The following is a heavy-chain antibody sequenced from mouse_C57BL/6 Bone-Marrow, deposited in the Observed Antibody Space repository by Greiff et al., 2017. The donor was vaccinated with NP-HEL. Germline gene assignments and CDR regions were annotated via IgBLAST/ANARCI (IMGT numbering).Heavy chain of an antibody. D-gene: IGHD2-5*01. CDR2: INPYNGGT. CDR3: ARWGYSNRDY. J-gene: IGHJ2*01. CDR1: GYTFTDYY. V-gene: IGHV1-19*01. Sequence: VQLQQSGPVLVKPGASVKMSCKASGYTFTDYYMNWVKQSHGKSLEWIGVINPYNGGTSYNQKFKGKATLTVDKSSSTAYMELNSLTSEDSAVYYCARWGYSNRDYWGQGTTLTVSS.